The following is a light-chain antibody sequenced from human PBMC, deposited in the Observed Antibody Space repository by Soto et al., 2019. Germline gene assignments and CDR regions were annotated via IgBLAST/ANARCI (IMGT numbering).Light chain of an antibody. Sequence: IVMTQTPLSSPVTLGQPASISCRSSQSLVYSDGNTYLSWLQQRPGQPPRLLIYKISNRLSGVPDRFSGSGAGTDFTLKIRRVEAEDVGLYYCMQATQFPLTFGQGTRVEIK. V-gene: IGKV2-24*01. CDR3: MQATQFPLT. CDR1: QSLVYSDGNTY. J-gene: IGKJ1*01. CDR2: KIS.